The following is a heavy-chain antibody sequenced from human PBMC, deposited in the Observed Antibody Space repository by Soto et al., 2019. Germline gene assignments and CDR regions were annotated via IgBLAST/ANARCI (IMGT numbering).Heavy chain of an antibody. CDR2: INHSGST. J-gene: IGHJ5*02. CDR3: ARGLRGNFGSPRGGNWFDP. V-gene: IGHV4-34*01. CDR1: GGSFSGYY. Sequence: PSETLSLTCAVYGGSFSGYYWSWIRQPPGKGLEWIGEINHSGSTNYNPSLKSRVTISVDTSKNQFSLKLSSVTAADTAVYYCARGLRGNFGSPRGGNWFDPWGQGTLVTVSS. D-gene: IGHD3-3*01.